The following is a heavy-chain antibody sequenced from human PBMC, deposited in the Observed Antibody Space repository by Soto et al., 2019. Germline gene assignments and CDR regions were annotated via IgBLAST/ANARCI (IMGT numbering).Heavy chain of an antibody. CDR1: GYTFTSYA. CDR2: INAGNGNT. CDR3: ARAIGGYRYGYYY. Sequence: GASVKVSCKASGYTFTSYAMHWVRQAPGQRLEWMGWINAGNGNTKYSQKFQGRVTITRDTSASTAYMELSSLRSEDTAVYYCARAIGGYRYGYYYWGQGTRVTVSS. J-gene: IGHJ4*02. D-gene: IGHD5-18*01. V-gene: IGHV1-3*01.